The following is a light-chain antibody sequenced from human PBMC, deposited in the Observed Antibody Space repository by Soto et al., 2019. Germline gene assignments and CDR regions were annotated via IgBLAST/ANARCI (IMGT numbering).Light chain of an antibody. V-gene: IGLV1-47*02. CDR2: SNN. CDR3: AAWDESLSGGV. J-gene: IGLJ3*02. Sequence: QSVLTQPPSASGTPGQRVTISCSGSSSNIGSNYVYWYQQLPGTAPKLLIYSNNQRPSGVPDRFSGSKSGTSASLAISGLRSEDEAEYYCAAWDESLSGGVFGGGTKLTVL. CDR1: SSNIGSNY.